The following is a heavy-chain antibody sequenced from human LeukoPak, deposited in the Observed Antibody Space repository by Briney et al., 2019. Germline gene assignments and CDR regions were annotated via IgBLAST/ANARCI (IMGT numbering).Heavy chain of an antibody. CDR2: ISYSGST. V-gene: IGHV4-39*01. CDR1: GGSISSSSNF. D-gene: IGHD1-26*01. J-gene: IGHJ4*02. CDR3: ARLTPYSGSPLGDY. Sequence: SETLSLTCTVSGGSISSSSNFWGWMRQPPGKGVEWIGSISYSGSTYYNPSLKSRVTISVDTSKNQFSLKLSSVTAADTAVYYCARLTPYSGSPLGDYWGQGTLVTVSS.